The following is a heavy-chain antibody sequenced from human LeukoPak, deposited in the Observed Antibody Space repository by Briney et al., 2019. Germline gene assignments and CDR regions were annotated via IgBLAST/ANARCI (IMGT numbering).Heavy chain of an antibody. D-gene: IGHD5-24*01. J-gene: IGHJ4*02. Sequence: GGSLRLSCAASGFTFSSYSMNWVRQAPGKGLEWVSSISSSSSYIYYADSVKGRFTISRDNAKNSLYLQMNSLRAEGTAVYYCARDIDDYPFDYWGQGTLVTVSS. CDR1: GFTFSSYS. V-gene: IGHV3-21*01. CDR2: ISSSSSYI. CDR3: ARDIDDYPFDY.